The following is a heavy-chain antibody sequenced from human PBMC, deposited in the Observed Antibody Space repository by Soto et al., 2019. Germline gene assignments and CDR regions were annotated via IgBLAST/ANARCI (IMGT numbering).Heavy chain of an antibody. CDR3: ARVRRGWYEGWFDP. CDR1: GFTFSSYS. J-gene: IGHJ5*02. V-gene: IGHV3-48*01. CDR2: ISSSSSTI. Sequence: GGALRLPCAAPGFTFSSYSMNWVRQAPGKGLEWVSYISSSSSTIYYADSVKGRFTISRDNAKNSLYLQMNSLRAEDTAVYYCARVRRGWYEGWFDPWGQGTLVTVSS. D-gene: IGHD6-19*01.